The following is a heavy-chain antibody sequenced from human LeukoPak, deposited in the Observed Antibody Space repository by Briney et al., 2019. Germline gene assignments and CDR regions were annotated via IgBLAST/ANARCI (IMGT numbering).Heavy chain of an antibody. D-gene: IGHD3-22*01. J-gene: IGHJ2*01. CDR2: IWYDGSNK. Sequence: GRPLRLSCAASGFPFSSYGMPWVRQAPGKGLEWVAVIWYDGSNKYYADSVKGRFTISRDNSKNTLYLQMNSLRAEDTAVYYCARDRFFGNYYESRPNWYFDLWGRGTLVTVSP. CDR1: GFPFSSYG. V-gene: IGHV3-33*01. CDR3: ARDRFFGNYYESRPNWYFDL.